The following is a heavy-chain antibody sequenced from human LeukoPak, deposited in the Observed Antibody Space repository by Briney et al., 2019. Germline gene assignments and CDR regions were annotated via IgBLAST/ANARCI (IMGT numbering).Heavy chain of an antibody. V-gene: IGHV4-61*02. CDR2: IYTSGST. CDR3: ARVKRGFWSGYYYYYMCV. Sequence: SETLSLTCTVSGGSISSGSYYWSWIRQPAGKGLEWIGRIYTSGSTNYNPSLKSRVTISVDTSKNQFSLKLSSVTAADTAVYYCARVKRGFWSGYYYYYMCVWGKGTTVT. CDR1: GGSISSGSYY. J-gene: IGHJ6*03. D-gene: IGHD3-3*01.